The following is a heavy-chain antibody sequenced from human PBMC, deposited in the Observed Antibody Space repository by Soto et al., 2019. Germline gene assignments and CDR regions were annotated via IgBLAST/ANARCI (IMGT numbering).Heavy chain of an antibody. CDR2: IPQDGVDG. J-gene: IGHJ4*02. D-gene: IGHD2-15*01. CDR3: AREFRGYCSGGSCLQYYFDY. CDR1: GFTFSMYS. V-gene: IGHV3-7*01. Sequence: GGSLRLSCEVSGFTFSMYSMSWVRQTPGKGLEWVAKIPQDGVDGHYADSVKGRFTISRDNGKNSLYLQMNSLRAEDTAVYYCAREFRGYCSGGSCLQYYFDYWGQGTLVTVSS.